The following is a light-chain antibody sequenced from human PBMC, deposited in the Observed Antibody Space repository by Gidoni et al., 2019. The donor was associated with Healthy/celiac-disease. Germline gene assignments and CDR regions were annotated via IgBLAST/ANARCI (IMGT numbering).Light chain of an antibody. CDR2: DAS. J-gene: IGKJ2*03. V-gene: IGKV1-33*01. CDR3: QQYDNRPPYG. CDR1: QDISNY. Sequence: DIQMTQSPSSLSASVGDRVTITCQASQDISNYLNWYQQKPGKAPKLLIYDASNLETGVPSRFSGSGSWTDFTFTISSLQPEDIATYYCQQYDNRPPYGFGQGTKLEIK.